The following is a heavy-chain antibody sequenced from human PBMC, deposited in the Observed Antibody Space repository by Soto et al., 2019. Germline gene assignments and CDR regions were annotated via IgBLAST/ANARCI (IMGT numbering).Heavy chain of an antibody. Sequence: PSETLSLTCAVSGYSISSGYYWGWIRQHPGKGLEWIGSIYHIGSTYYNPSLKSRVTISVDTSKNQFSLKLSSVTAADTAVYYGAREVRYFDWSYRIDYWGQGTLVTVSS. CDR2: IYHIGST. J-gene: IGHJ4*02. V-gene: IGHV4-38-2*02. CDR1: GYSISSGYY. D-gene: IGHD3-9*01. CDR3: AREVRYFDWSYRIDY.